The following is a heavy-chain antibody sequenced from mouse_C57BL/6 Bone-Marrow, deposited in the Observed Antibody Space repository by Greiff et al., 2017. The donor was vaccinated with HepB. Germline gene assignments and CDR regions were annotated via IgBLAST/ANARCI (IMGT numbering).Heavy chain of an antibody. D-gene: IGHD1-1*01. Sequence: VQLQQSGAELARPGASVKLSCKASGYTFTSYGISWVKQRTGQGLEWIGEIYPRSGNTYYNEKFKGKATLTADKSSSTVYMELRSLTSEDSAVYFCANYYYGSSYWYFDVWGTGTTVTVSS. CDR1: GYTFTSYG. CDR2: IYPRSGNT. CDR3: ANYYYGSSYWYFDV. V-gene: IGHV1-81*01. J-gene: IGHJ1*03.